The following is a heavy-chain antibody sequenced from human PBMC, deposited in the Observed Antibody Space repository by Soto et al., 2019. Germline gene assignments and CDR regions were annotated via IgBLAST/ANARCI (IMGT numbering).Heavy chain of an antibody. CDR1: GFSLSTSGVG. J-gene: IGHJ5*02. CDR2: IYWDDDK. D-gene: IGHD3-22*01. CDR3: AHRLYDSSGPKWFDP. V-gene: IGHV2-5*02. Sequence: QITLKESGPTLVKPTQTLTLTCTFSGFSLSTSGVGVGWIRQPPGKALEWLALIYWDDDKRYSPSLKSRLTITKDTSKNQVVLTMTYMDSVDTATYYCAHRLYDSSGPKWFDPWGQGTLVTVSA.